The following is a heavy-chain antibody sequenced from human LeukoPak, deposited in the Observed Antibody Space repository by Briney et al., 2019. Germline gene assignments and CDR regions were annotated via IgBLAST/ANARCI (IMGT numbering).Heavy chain of an antibody. D-gene: IGHD3-22*01. J-gene: IGHJ4*02. CDR1: GGSFSGYY. V-gene: IGHV4-34*01. CDR3: ARAHSYYDSSGYYPL. Sequence: SETLSLTCAVYGGSFSGYYWSWIRQPPGKGLEWIGEINHSGSTNYNPSLKSRVTISVDTSKNQFSLKLSSVTAADTAVYYCARAHSYYDSSGYYPLWGQGTLVTVSP. CDR2: INHSGST.